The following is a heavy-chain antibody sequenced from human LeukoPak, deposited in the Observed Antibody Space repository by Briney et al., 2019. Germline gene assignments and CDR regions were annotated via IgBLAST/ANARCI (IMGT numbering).Heavy chain of an antibody. CDR2: INNDGSST. D-gene: IGHD2-2*01. CDR1: GFPFSYYW. Sequence: GGSLRLSCAASGFPFSYYWMHWVRQAPGEGLVWVSRINNDGSSTKYADSVKGRLTISRDNAKNTLYLQMNSLRAEDTAVYYCAGSTTGWFDPWGQGTLVTVS. J-gene: IGHJ5*02. V-gene: IGHV3-74*03. CDR3: AGSTTGWFDP.